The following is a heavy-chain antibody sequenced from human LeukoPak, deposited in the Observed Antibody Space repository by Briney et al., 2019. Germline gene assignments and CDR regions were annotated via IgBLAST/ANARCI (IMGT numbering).Heavy chain of an antibody. CDR2: INSDGSST. D-gene: IGHD6-6*01. CDR1: GFTFSSYW. V-gene: IGHV3-74*01. Sequence: GGSLRLSCAASGFTFSSYWMHWVRQAPGKGLVWVSRINSDGSSTSYADSVKGRFTISRDNAKNTLYLQMNSLRAEDTAVYYCARGVAARPGYFDYCGQGTLVTVSS. CDR3: ARGVAARPGYFDY. J-gene: IGHJ4*02.